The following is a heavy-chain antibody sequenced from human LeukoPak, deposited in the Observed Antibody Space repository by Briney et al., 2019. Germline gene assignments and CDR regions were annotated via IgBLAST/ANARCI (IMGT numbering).Heavy chain of an antibody. CDR3: ARDKVGHFDY. V-gene: IGHV4-30-4*01. J-gene: IGHJ4*02. CDR2: IYYSGST. D-gene: IGHD2-2*01. Sequence: SETLSLTCTVSGDSISCGDYYWSWIRQPPGEGLEWIGYIYYSGSTYYNPSLKSRVTISVDTSKNQFSLKLSSVTAADTAVYYCARDKVGHFDYWGQGTLVTVSS. CDR1: GDSISCGDYY.